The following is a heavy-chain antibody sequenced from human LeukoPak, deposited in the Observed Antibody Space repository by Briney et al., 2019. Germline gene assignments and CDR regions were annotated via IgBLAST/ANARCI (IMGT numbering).Heavy chain of an antibody. Sequence: TGGSLRLSCAASGFTFSSYGMSWVRQAPGKGLEWVSAISGSGGSTYYADSVKGRFTISRDNSKNTLYLQMNSLRAEDTAVYYCGKDRSPPMVRNGLGYFDLWGRGTLITVSS. V-gene: IGHV3-23*01. J-gene: IGHJ2*01. CDR3: GKDRSPPMVRNGLGYFDL. CDR1: GFTFSSYG. CDR2: ISGSGGST. D-gene: IGHD3-10*01.